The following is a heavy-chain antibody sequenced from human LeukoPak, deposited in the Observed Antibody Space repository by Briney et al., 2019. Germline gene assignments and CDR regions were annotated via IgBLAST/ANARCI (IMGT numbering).Heavy chain of an antibody. V-gene: IGHV1-46*01. Sequence: GASVKFSCKASGYTFTGYYMHWVRQAPGQGLEWMGIINPSGDSTGHAQKFQGRVTMNRDMSTSTVYMELSSLRSEDTAVYYCARDLVVDTGYYFDYWGQGTLVTVSS. J-gene: IGHJ4*02. D-gene: IGHD2-8*02. CDR2: INPSGDST. CDR3: ARDLVVDTGYYFDY. CDR1: GYTFTGYY.